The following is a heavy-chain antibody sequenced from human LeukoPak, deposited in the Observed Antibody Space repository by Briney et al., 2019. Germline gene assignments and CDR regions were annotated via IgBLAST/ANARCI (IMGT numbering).Heavy chain of an antibody. V-gene: IGHV4-4*02. Sequence: MAGGSLRLSCAASGFTFSNAWMSWVRQPPGKGLEWTGEIYHSGSTNYNPSLKSRVTISVDKSKNQFSLKLSSVTAADTAVYYCARERYCSSTSCYGIDYWGQGTLVTVSS. CDR2: IYHSGST. CDR3: ARERYCSSTSCYGIDY. CDR1: GFTFSNAW. J-gene: IGHJ4*02. D-gene: IGHD2-2*01.